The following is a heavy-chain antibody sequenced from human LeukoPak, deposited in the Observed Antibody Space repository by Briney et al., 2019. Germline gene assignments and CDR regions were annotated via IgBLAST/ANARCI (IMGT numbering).Heavy chain of an antibody. CDR2: LHADGVEQ. V-gene: IGHV3-7*01. J-gene: IGHJ4*02. D-gene: IGHD5-18*01. Sequence: PGGSLRLSCAASGFSLSGYWMTWVRQAPGKGLEWVARLHADGVEQNYVDSVTGRFTMSRDNAKTSLDLQMNSLRVEDTAVYYCARGGYSFDYLGQGALVAVSS. CDR1: GFSLSGYW. CDR3: ARGGYSFDY.